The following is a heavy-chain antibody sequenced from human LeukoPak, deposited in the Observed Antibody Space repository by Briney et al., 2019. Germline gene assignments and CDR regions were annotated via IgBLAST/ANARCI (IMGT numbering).Heavy chain of an antibody. D-gene: IGHD3-10*01. CDR3: ARGPQTYYYGSGSYFFDY. CDR1: GGSFSGYY. Sequence: PSETLSLTCAVYGGSFSGYYWSWIRQPPGKGLEWIGEINHSGSTNYNPSLKGRVTISVDTSKNQFSLKLSSVTAADTAVYYCARGPQTYYYGSGSYFFDYWGQGTLVTVSS. J-gene: IGHJ4*02. CDR2: INHSGST. V-gene: IGHV4-34*01.